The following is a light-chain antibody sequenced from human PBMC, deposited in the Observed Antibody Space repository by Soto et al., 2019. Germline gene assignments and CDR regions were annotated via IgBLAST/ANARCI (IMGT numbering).Light chain of an antibody. V-gene: IGLV2-8*01. CDR3: GAWDDSLSGPA. CDR1: STDVYGSNF. J-gene: IGLJ2*01. CDR2: EVT. Sequence: QSVLTQPPSASGSPGQSVTISCTGTSTDVYGSNFVSWYQQHPGKAPKLMIYEVTERPSGVPDRFSGSKSGNTASLTVSGLQPEDEADDYWGAWDDSLSGPAFGGGTKLTVL.